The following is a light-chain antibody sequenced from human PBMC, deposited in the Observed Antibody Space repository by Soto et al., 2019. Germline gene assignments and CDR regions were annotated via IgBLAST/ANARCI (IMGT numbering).Light chain of an antibody. CDR2: EVT. J-gene: IGLJ2*01. Sequence: QSALTQPASVSGSPAQSITISCTGTSSDVGGYNYVSWYQQHPGKAPKLMIYEVTNRPSGVSNRFSGSKSGNTASLTISGLQAEDETHYYCSSYTSSSTAVFGGGTKVTVL. CDR3: SSYTSSSTAV. V-gene: IGLV2-14*01. CDR1: SSDVGGYNY.